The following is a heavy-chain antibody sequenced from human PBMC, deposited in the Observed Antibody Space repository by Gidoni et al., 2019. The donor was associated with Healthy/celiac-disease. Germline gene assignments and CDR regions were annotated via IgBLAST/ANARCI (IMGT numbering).Heavy chain of an antibody. J-gene: IGHJ4*02. Sequence: QVQLVESGGGVVQPGRSLRLSCAASGFTFSSYGMHWVRQAPGKGLEWVAVISYDGSNKYYADSVKGRFTISRDNSKNTLYLQMNSLRAEDTAVYYCAARGAFDYWGQGTLVTVSS. CDR1: GFTFSSYG. D-gene: IGHD3-10*01. CDR3: AARGAFDY. CDR2: ISYDGSNK. V-gene: IGHV3-30*03.